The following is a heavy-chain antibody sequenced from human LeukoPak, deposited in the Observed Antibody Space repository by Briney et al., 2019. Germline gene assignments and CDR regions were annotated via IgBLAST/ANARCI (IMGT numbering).Heavy chain of an antibody. J-gene: IGHJ4*02. D-gene: IGHD2-2*01. Sequence: GGSLRLSCVASGFTFSSYWMSWVRQAPGKGLEWVANIKEDGSEKYYVDSVKGRFTIPRDNAKNSLYLQMNSLRAEDTAVYYCARDQRYCSSSSCPWEPFDYWGQGTLVTVSS. V-gene: IGHV3-7*05. CDR2: IKEDGSEK. CDR1: GFTFSSYW. CDR3: ARDQRYCSSSSCPWEPFDY.